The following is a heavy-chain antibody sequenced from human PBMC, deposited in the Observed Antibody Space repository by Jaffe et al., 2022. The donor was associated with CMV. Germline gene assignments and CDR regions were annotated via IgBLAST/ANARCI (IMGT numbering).Heavy chain of an antibody. Sequence: QVQLQESGPGLVKPSETLSLTCTVSGGSISSYYWSWIRQPPGKGLEWIGYIYYSGSTNYNPSLKSRVTISVDTSKNQFSLKLSSVTAADTAVYYCARDSKPIEYSSSSGGQRGHTNWFDPWGQGTLVTVSS. CDR2: IYYSGST. CDR1: GGSISSYY. CDR3: ARDSKPIEYSSSSGGQRGHTNWFDP. J-gene: IGHJ5*02. D-gene: IGHD6-6*01. V-gene: IGHV4-59*01.